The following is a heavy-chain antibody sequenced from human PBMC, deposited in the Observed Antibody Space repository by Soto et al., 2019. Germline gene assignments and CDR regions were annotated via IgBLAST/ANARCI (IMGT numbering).Heavy chain of an antibody. CDR3: ARHTVVTPHYFDY. V-gene: IGHV5-51*01. CDR2: IYPGDSDT. D-gene: IGHD2-15*01. CDR1: GYSFASYW. J-gene: IGHJ4*02. Sequence: RGESLKISCKGSGYSFASYWIGWVRQMPGKGLEWMGIIYPGDSDTRYSPSFQGQVTISADKSISTAYLQWSSLKASDTAMYYCARHTVVTPHYFDYWGQGTLVTVSS.